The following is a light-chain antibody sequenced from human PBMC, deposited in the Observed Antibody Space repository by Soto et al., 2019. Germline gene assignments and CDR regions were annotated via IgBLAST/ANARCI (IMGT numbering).Light chain of an antibody. V-gene: IGLV2-8*01. CDR2: EVT. Sequence: QSALTQPPSASGSPGQSVTISCTGTSSDVGGHNFVSWYQQHPGKAPKFLIYEVTKRPSGVPDRFSGSKSGITASLTVSGLQADDEAYYYCSAYAGNNNPVIFRGGTKLTVL. CDR1: SSDVGGHNF. CDR3: SAYAGNNNPVI. J-gene: IGLJ2*01.